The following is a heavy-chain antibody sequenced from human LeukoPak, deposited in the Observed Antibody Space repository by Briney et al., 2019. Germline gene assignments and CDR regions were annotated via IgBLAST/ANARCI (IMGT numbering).Heavy chain of an antibody. CDR1: GFTLSTYS. CDR2: INYNEGGT. CDR3: ARVGDPGAFDI. J-gene: IGHJ3*02. D-gene: IGHD3-10*01. Sequence: GGSLRLSCAASGFTLSTYSMHWIRQAPGRGLEYVSAINYNEGGTYYANSVKGRFTISRDNSKNTLHLQMGCLTSEDMAVYYRARVGDPGAFDIWGQGTVVTVSS. V-gene: IGHV3-64*01.